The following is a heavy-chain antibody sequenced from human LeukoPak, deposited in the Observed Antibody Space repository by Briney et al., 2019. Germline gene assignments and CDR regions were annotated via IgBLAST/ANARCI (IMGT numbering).Heavy chain of an antibody. Sequence: GASVKVSCKASGYSFKSYAMNWVRQAPGQGLEWMGWINTNAGNPTYAQDFTGRFVFSLDTSVTTAYLQISSLKAEDTAVYYCARDRLYGGTNFDYWGQGTLVSVSS. CDR2: INTNAGNP. CDR3: ARDRLYGGTNFDY. CDR1: GYSFKSYA. J-gene: IGHJ4*02. V-gene: IGHV7-4-1*02. D-gene: IGHD4-23*01.